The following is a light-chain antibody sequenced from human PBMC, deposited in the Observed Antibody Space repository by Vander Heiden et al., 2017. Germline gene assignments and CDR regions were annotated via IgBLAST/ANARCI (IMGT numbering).Light chain of an antibody. CDR3: QQCEGHPLT. CDR1: QSVSTS. CDR2: GAS. Sequence: DIQMVPSPSSLSASIGDRVTITCRASQSVSTSIDWYQRKPGTAPKLLIYGASNLQRGVPSRISGSGSGTEFTLTIGGLQPEDFATYFCQQCEGHPLTFGPGTELDI. J-gene: IGKJ3*01. V-gene: IGKV1-39*01.